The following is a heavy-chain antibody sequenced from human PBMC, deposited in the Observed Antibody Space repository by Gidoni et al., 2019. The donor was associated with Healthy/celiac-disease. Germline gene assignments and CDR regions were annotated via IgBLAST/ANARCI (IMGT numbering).Heavy chain of an antibody. Sequence: EVHLVESGGVVVQPGVSLSLSRAASGFPFDDYTMHWVRQAPGKGLEWVSLISWDGGSTYYADSVKGRFTISRDNSKNSLYLQMNSLRTEDTALYYCAKGVRTYSGSLFDYWGQGTLVTVSS. CDR2: ISWDGGST. J-gene: IGHJ4*02. CDR1: GFPFDDYT. CDR3: AKGVRTYSGSLFDY. V-gene: IGHV3-43*01. D-gene: IGHD3-10*01.